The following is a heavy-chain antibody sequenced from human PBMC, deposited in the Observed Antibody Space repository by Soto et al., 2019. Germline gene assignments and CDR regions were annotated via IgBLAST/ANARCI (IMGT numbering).Heavy chain of an antibody. CDR3: AREGGSYDSGGYLIRGAFDI. CDR2: IYFRGNT. Sequence: QVQLQESGPGLVKPSQTLSLTCSVSGDSISRIDYCWTWMRQHPEKGLEWIGNIYFRGNTYYSPSLESRLTISVDTSMNQFSLKLTSVTAADTAVYYCAREGGSYDSGGYLIRGAFDIWGQGTMVTVSS. J-gene: IGHJ3*02. V-gene: IGHV4-31*03. D-gene: IGHD3-22*01. CDR1: GDSISRIDYC.